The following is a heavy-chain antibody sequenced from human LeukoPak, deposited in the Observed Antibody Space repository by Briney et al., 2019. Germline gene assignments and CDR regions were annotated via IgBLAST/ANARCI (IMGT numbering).Heavy chain of an antibody. CDR3: AKDKDPTYYDFWSGYSTFDY. D-gene: IGHD3-3*01. J-gene: IGHJ4*02. Sequence: PGGSLRLSCAASGFTFSSYAMSWVRQAPWKGLEWVSAISGSGGSTYYADSVKGRFTISRDKSKNTLYLQMNSLRAEDTAVYYCAKDKDPTYYDFWSGYSTFDYWGQGTLVTVSS. CDR1: GFTFSSYA. V-gene: IGHV3-23*01. CDR2: ISGSGGST.